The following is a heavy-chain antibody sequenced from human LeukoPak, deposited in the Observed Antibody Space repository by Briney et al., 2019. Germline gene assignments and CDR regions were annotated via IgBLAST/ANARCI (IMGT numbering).Heavy chain of an antibody. J-gene: IGHJ6*02. CDR3: ARDGSNWSNDYYHGVDV. Sequence: SETLSLTCTVSGGSITSSTSYWGWIRQPPGKGLEWIGTIYYSGSTYYNPSLKSRVTISVDASKNQFSLRLSSVTAADTAVYYCARDGSNWSNDYYHGVDVWGQGTTVTVSS. D-gene: IGHD4-11*01. CDR2: IYYSGST. CDR1: GGSITSSTSY. V-gene: IGHV4-39*07.